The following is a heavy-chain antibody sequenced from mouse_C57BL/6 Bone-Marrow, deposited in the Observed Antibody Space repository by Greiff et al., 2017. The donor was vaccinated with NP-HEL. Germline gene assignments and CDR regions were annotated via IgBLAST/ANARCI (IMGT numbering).Heavy chain of an antibody. CDR3: ARSSLSKRNYFDY. J-gene: IGHJ2*01. CDR2: IHPNSGST. D-gene: IGHD2-5*01. V-gene: IGHV1-64*01. Sequence: QVQLQQSGAGLVKPGASVKLSCKASGYTFTSYWMHWVKQRPGQGLEWIGMIHPNSGSTNYNEKFKSKATLTVDKSSSTAYMQLSSLTSEDSAVYYCARSSLSKRNYFDYWGQGTTLTVSS. CDR1: GYTFTSYW.